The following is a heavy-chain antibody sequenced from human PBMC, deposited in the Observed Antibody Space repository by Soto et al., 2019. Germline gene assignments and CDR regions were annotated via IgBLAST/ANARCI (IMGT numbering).Heavy chain of an antibody. J-gene: IGHJ4*02. D-gene: IGHD4-17*01. Sequence: EVQLVESGGGLVKPGGSLRLSCAASGFTFSSYSMNWVRQAPGKGLEWVSSISSSSSYIYYADSVKGRFTISRDNAKNSLDRKMNRLRAEDTAVYYCERDKDLTMTTVTVAHGGQGTLVTVSS. CDR3: ERDKDLTMTTVTVAH. V-gene: IGHV3-21*03. CDR1: GFTFSSYS. CDR2: ISSSSSYI.